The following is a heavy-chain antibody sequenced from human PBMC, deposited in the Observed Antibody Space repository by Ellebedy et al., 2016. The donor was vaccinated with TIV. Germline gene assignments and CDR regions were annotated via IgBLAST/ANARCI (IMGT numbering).Heavy chain of an antibody. CDR2: INHSGST. CDR3: ARKYVLPTGAFDI. CDR1: GWSFSGYY. D-gene: IGHD3-10*01. Sequence: GSLRLSXAVYGWSFSGYYWSWIRQPPGKGLEWIGEINHSGSTNYNPSLKSRVTISVDTSKNQFSLKLSSVTAADTAVYYCARKYVLPTGAFDIWGQGTMVTVSS. V-gene: IGHV4-34*01. J-gene: IGHJ3*02.